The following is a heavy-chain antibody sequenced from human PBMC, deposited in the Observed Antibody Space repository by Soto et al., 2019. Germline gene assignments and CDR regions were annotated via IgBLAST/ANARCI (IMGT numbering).Heavy chain of an antibody. J-gene: IGHJ5*02. CDR3: ARRAVVAVTGSLDNWLDP. V-gene: IGHV4-61*08. CDR2: VYSSGST. CDR1: GGYMRKGDYY. D-gene: IGHD2-21*01. Sequence: PSETLSLTCTVSGGYMRKGDYYWSWISKPPGKGLEWIGYVYSSGSTNYNPSLKSRVTISVDTSRNQFSLKVNSVTAADTAVYYCARRAVVAVTGSLDNWLDPWGQGILVTAPQ.